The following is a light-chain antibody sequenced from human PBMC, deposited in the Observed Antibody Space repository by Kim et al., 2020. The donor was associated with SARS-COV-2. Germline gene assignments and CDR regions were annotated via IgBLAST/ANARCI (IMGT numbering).Light chain of an antibody. CDR3: QAWDSTVV. J-gene: IGLJ2*01. CDR2: QGT. Sequence: SYELTQPPSVSVSPGQTASITCSGDKLGDKYASWYQQKPGQSPVLVIYQGTKRPSGIPERFSGSNSGNTATLTISGTQAMDEADYYCQAWDSTVVFGGGTQLTVL. V-gene: IGLV3-1*01. CDR1: KLGDKY.